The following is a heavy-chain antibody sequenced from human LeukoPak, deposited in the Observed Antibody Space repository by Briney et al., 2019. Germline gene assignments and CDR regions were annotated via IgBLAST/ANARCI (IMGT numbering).Heavy chain of an antibody. CDR3: ARGAIVVITRIDWFDP. V-gene: IGHV1-46*01. J-gene: IGHJ5*02. D-gene: IGHD3-22*01. CDR1: GYTFTSYY. CDR2: INPSGGST. Sequence: GASVKVSCKASGYTFTSYYMHWVRQAPGQGLEWMGIINPSGGSTGYAQKFQGRVTMTRDTSTSTVYMELSSLRSEDTAVYYCARGAIVVITRIDWFDPWGQGTLVTVSS.